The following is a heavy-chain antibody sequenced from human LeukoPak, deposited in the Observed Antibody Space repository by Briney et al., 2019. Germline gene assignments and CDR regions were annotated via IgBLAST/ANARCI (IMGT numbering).Heavy chain of an antibody. J-gene: IGHJ4*02. D-gene: IGHD5-18*01. CDR2: IKKDGSEK. Sequence: GGSLRLSCAASGFTFSSYWMSWVRQAPGKGLEWVANIKKDGSEKYYVDSVKGRFTISRDNAKKSLYLQMNSLRAEDTAVYYCARHLSGVTGYTYGRGIDYWGQGTLVTVSS. CDR3: ARHLSGVTGYTYGRGIDY. CDR1: GFTFSSYW. V-gene: IGHV3-7*01.